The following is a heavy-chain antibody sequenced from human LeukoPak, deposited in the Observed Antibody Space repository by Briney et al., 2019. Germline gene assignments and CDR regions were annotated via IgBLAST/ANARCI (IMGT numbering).Heavy chain of an antibody. D-gene: IGHD2-15*01. V-gene: IGHV1-8*01. CDR3: ARGYCSGGGCYHIDY. CDR2: MNPNSGNT. CDR1: GYTFTSYD. Sequence: GASVKVSCKASGYTFTSYDINWVRQATGQGLEWMGWMNPNSGNTGYAQKFQGRVTMTRDTSISTAYMELSRLRSDDTAVYYCARGYCSGGGCYHIDYWGQGTPVTVSS. J-gene: IGHJ4*02.